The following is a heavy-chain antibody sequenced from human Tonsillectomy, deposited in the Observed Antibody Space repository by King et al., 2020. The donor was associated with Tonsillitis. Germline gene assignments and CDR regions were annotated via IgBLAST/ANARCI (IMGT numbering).Heavy chain of an antibody. CDR2: MNPNTGNT. V-gene: IGHV1-8*02. J-gene: IGHJ4*02. CDR1: GYTFTTYD. CDR3: ARSGLAGISNN. D-gene: IGHD6-19*01. Sequence: VQLVESGAEVKRPGASVKVSCRTSGYTFTTYDIHWVRQASGQGLEWMGWMNPNTGNTVSAQKFQGRVTMTRNTSMTTAYMELTRLTSADTAVYFCARSGLAGISNNGGGGTLVAVLS.